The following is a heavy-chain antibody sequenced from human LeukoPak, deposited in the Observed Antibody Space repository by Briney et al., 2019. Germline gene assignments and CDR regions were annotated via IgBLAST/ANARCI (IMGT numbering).Heavy chain of an antibody. CDR1: GFTFSSYA. CDR2: IPYDGSNK. J-gene: IGHJ6*03. D-gene: IGHD2-2*01. CDR3: AKDRDLVVVVPAAMDKDYYYMDV. Sequence: PGGSLRLSCAASGFTFSSYAMHWVRQAPGKGLEWVAVIPYDGSNKYYADSVKGRFTISRDNSKNTLYLQMNSLRAEDTAVYYCAKDRDLVVVVPAAMDKDYYYMDVWGKGTTVTISS. V-gene: IGHV3-30*04.